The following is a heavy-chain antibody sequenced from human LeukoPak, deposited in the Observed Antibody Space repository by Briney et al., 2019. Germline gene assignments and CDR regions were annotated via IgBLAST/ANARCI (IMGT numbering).Heavy chain of an antibody. V-gene: IGHV3-53*01. CDR1: GFTVSSNY. J-gene: IGHJ4*02. Sequence: GGSLRLSCAASGFTVSSNYMSWVRQAPGKGLEWVSVIYSGGSTYYADSVKGRFTISRDNSKNTLYLQMNSLRAEDTAAYYCARDRGNYYDSSGYYWDYWGQGTLVTVSS. CDR3: ARDRGNYYDSSGYYWDY. CDR2: IYSGGST. D-gene: IGHD3-22*01.